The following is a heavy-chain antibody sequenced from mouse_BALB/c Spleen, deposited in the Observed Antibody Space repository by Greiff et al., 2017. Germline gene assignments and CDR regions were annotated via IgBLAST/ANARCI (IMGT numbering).Heavy chain of an antibody. Sequence: QVQLKESGAELVRPGSSVKISCKASGYAFSSYWMNWVKQRPGQGLEWIGQIYPGDGDTNYNGKFKGKATLTADKSSSTAYMQLSSLTSEDSAVYFCARSYYMYNNYFDYWGQGTTLTVSS. D-gene: IGHD2-14*01. CDR3: ARSYYMYNNYFDY. V-gene: IGHV1-80*01. CDR2: IYPGDGDT. J-gene: IGHJ2*01. CDR1: GYAFSSYW.